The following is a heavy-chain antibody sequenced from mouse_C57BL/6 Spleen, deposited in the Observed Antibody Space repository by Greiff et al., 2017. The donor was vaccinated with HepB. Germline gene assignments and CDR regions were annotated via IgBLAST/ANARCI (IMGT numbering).Heavy chain of an antibody. D-gene: IGHD1-1*01. J-gene: IGHJ1*03. Sequence: VQVVESGPELVKPGASVKISCKASGYAFSSSWMNWVKQRPGKGLEWIGRIYPGDGDTNYNGKFKGKATLTADKSSSTAYMQLSSLTSEDSAVYFCAKKDYYGSSHWYFDVWGTGTTVTVSS. CDR3: AKKDYYGSSHWYFDV. V-gene: IGHV1-82*01. CDR2: IYPGDGDT. CDR1: GYAFSSSW.